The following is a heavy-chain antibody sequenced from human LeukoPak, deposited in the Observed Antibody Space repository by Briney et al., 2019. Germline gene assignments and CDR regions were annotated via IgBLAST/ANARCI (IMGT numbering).Heavy chain of an antibody. CDR2: ISPAGGTT. CDR3: AREMGGTGGIDY. CDR1: GFTFSSEA. Sequence: GGSLRLSCAVSGFTFSSEAMGWVRQLPGGGLEWVSTISPAGGTTYYAESMKGRFTISRDNSKNTLYLQMNSLRAEDTAVYYCAREMGGTGGIDYWGQGTLVTVSS. D-gene: IGHD1-1*01. V-gene: IGHV3-23*01. J-gene: IGHJ4*02.